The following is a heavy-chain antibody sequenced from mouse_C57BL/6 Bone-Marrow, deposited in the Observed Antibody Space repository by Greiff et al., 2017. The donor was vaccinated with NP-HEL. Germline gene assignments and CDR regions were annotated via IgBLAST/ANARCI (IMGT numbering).Heavy chain of an antibody. CDR3: ARGWLLSWFAY. V-gene: IGHV1-64*01. CDR2: IHPNSGST. CDR1: GYTFTSYW. J-gene: IGHJ3*01. Sequence: QVHVKQPGAELVKPGASVKLSCKASGYTFTSYWMHWVKQRPGQGLEWIGMIHPNSGSTNYNEKFKSKATLTVDKSSSTAYMQLSSLTSEDSAVYYCARGWLLSWFAYWGQGTLVTVSA. D-gene: IGHD2-3*01.